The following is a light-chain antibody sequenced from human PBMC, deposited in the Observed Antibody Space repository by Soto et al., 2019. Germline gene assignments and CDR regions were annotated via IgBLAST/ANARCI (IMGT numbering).Light chain of an antibody. CDR1: QSVDSY. CDR3: QQHSNRLT. V-gene: IGKV3-11*01. J-gene: IGKJ4*01. CDR2: DAS. Sequence: PGERATLSCRASQSVDSYLAWYQQKPGQAPRLLIFDASNRATGIPARFSGSGSGTDFTLTISSLEPEDFAVYYCQQHSNRLTFGGGTKVEIK.